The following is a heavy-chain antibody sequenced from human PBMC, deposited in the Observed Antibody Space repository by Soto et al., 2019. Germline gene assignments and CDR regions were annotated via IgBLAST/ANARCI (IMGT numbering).Heavy chain of an antibody. CDR1: GGSVNSDISY. D-gene: IGHD6-6*01. J-gene: IGHJ4*02. CDR3: ATEFSNSPEAFDS. V-gene: IGHV4-61*01. CDR2: IYYTGST. Sequence: PSETLSLTCTVSGGSVNSDISYWSWIRQPPGRGLEWIGYIYYTGSTNYNPSLKSRVTISIDTSRNQFSLTLSSVTAADTAVYYCATEFSNSPEAFDSWGQGSLVTVS.